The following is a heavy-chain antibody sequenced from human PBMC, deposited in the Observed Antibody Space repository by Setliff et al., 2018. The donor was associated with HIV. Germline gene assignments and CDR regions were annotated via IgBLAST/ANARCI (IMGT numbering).Heavy chain of an antibody. J-gene: IGHJ4*02. CDR2: ISYTGST. Sequence: SETLSLTCTVSGVSIENNFWSWFRQPPGKGLEWIGYISYTGSTNYDPSLKSRLTIVADTSKNQFSLKLSSVTAADTAVYYCASGAALDYWGQGTLVTVSS. D-gene: IGHD6-13*01. CDR3: ASGAALDY. CDR1: GVSIENNF. V-gene: IGHV4-59*12.